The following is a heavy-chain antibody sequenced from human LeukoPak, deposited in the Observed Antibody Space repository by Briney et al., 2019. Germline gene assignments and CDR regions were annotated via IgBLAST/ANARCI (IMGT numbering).Heavy chain of an antibody. CDR2: IWYDGSNK. V-gene: IGHV3-33*01. D-gene: IGHD3-22*01. CDR3: ARARYYDSPDY. Sequence: GGSLRLSCAASGFTFSSYGMHWVRQAPGKGLEWVAVIWYDGSNKYYADSVKGRFTISRDNAKNTLYMQMNSLRAEDTAVYYCARARYYDSPDYWGQGTLVTVSS. J-gene: IGHJ4*02. CDR1: GFTFSSYG.